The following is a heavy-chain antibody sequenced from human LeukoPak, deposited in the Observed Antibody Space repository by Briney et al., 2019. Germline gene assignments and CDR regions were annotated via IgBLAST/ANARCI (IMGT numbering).Heavy chain of an antibody. D-gene: IGHD4-17*01. Sequence: GRSLRLSCAASGFTFDDYAMHWVRPAPGKGLEWVSGISWNSGSIGYADSVKGRFTISRDNAKNSLYLQMNSLRAEDTALYYCAKDINGEGRERSWGQGTLVTVSS. J-gene: IGHJ4*02. CDR3: AKDINGEGRERS. CDR1: GFTFDDYA. CDR2: ISWNSGSI. V-gene: IGHV3-9*01.